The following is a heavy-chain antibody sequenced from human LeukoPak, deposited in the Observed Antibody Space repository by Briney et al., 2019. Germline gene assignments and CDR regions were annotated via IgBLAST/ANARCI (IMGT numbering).Heavy chain of an antibody. CDR2: ISAYNGNT. D-gene: IGHD2-15*01. J-gene: IGHJ4*02. CDR3: ARAGDGSGLFDY. V-gene: IGHV1-18*01. Sequence: ASVKVSCKASGYTFTSYGISWVRQAPGQGLEWMGWISAYNGNTNYAQKLQGRVTMTTDTSTSTAHMELRSLRSDDTAVYYCARAGDGSGLFDYWGQGTLVTVSS. CDR1: GYTFTSYG.